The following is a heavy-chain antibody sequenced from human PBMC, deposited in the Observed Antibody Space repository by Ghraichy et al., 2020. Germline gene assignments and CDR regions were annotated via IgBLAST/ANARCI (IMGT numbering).Heavy chain of an antibody. Sequence: ASVKVSCKASGYTFTSYDINWVRQATGQGLEWMGWMNPNSGNTGYAQKFQGRVTITRNTSISTAYMELSSLRSEDTAVYYCARGKKYSSSWHSILHPLRGGDYWGQGTLVTVSS. CDR2: MNPNSGNT. V-gene: IGHV1-8*03. CDR3: ARGKKYSSSWHSILHPLRGGDY. CDR1: GYTFTSYD. D-gene: IGHD6-13*01. J-gene: IGHJ4*02.